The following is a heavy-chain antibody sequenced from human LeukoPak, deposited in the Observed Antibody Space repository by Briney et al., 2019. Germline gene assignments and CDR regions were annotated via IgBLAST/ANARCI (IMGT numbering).Heavy chain of an antibody. CDR2: ISSSSSTI. CDR1: GFTFSSYS. J-gene: IGHJ4*02. Sequence: GGSLRLSCAAAGFTFSSYSMNWVRQAPGKGLEWVSYISSSSSTIYYADSAKGRFTISRDNAKNSLYLQMNSLRAEDTAVYYCARDLVGGHYYDSSGYYGYWGQGTLVTVSS. D-gene: IGHD3-22*01. CDR3: ARDLVGGHYYDSSGYYGY. V-gene: IGHV3-48*01.